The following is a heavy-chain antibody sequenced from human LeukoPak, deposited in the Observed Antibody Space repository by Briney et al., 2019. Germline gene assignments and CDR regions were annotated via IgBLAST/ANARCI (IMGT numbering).Heavy chain of an antibody. V-gene: IGHV4-39*01. CDR2: IYYSGST. CDR3: ARGTSSYVNWFHP. CDR1: GGSISSGSYY. D-gene: IGHD6-13*01. J-gene: IGHJ5*02. Sequence: PSETLSLTCTVSGGSISSGSYYWGWIRQPPGKGLEWIGSIYYSGSTYYNPSLKSRVTISVDTSKNQFSLKLSSVTAADTAVYYCARGTSSYVNWFHPWGQGTLVTVSS.